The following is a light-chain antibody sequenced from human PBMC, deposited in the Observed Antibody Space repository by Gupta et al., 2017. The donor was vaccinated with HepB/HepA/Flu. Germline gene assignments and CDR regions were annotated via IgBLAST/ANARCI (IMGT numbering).Light chain of an antibody. CDR2: AAS. J-gene: IGKJ5*01. V-gene: IGKV1-39*01. Sequence: IQMTQSPSSLSAFVGDRVSITCRASQSIDNYLNWYQQKPGTVPVLLIYAASNLQSGVPSRFSGSGSGTDFTLTISRLQPEDFATYYCQQSATTPITFGQGTRLEIK. CDR1: QSIDNY. CDR3: QQSATTPIT.